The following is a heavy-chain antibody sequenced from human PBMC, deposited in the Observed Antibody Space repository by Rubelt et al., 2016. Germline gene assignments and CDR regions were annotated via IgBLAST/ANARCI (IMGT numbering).Heavy chain of an antibody. CDR2: IYSGGST. V-gene: IGHV3-66*01. D-gene: IGHD2-2*01. J-gene: IGHJ6*02. CDR3: AKAAHCSSTTCHVHGMDV. Sequence: EVQLVESGGGLVQPGGSLRLSCAASGFTVSSNYMSWVRQAPGKGLEWVSVIYSGGSTYYADSVKGRFTISRHNSKNTLYLQMNSLRAEDTAVYYCAKAAHCSSTTCHVHGMDVWGQGTTVTVSS. CDR1: GFTVSSNY.